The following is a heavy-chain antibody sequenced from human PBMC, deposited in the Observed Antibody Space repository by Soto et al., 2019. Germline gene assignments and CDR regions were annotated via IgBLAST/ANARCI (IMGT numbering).Heavy chain of an antibody. D-gene: IGHD1-26*01. CDR1: GGSIIHYY. CDR3: ARLGGSYAVPHFDY. V-gene: IGHV4-59*08. CDR2: IYYSGTT. J-gene: IGHJ4*02. Sequence: SETLSLTCTVSGGSIIHYYWTCIRQPPGKGLEWMGYIYYSGTTTNYNPSLKSRVTLSVDTSKNQFSLKLSSVTAADTAVYYCARLGGSYAVPHFDYWGQGTLVTVSS.